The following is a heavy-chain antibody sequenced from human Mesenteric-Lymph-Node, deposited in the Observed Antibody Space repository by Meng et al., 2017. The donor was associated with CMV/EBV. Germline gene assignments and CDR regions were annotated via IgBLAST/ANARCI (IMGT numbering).Heavy chain of an antibody. CDR3: TTGSYDVWSGYYTSYFFDF. Sequence: GGSLRLSCAASGLTFTKAWMSWVRLVPGKGLEWVGRINTKSDGETTDYAAPVKGRFTISRDDSKNTVYLQMDSLKTEDTGVYYCTTGSYDVWSGYYTSYFFDFWGQGALVTVSS. CDR2: INTKSDGETT. CDR1: GLTFTKAW. V-gene: IGHV3-15*01. D-gene: IGHD3-3*01. J-gene: IGHJ4*02.